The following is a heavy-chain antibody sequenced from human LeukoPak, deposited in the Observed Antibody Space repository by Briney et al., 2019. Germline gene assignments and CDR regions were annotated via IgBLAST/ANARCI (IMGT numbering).Heavy chain of an antibody. J-gene: IGHJ4*02. D-gene: IGHD4-17*01. CDR2: ISYDGSSK. CDR1: GFTFSSYG. CDR3: ARDSSGDYAVDY. V-gene: IGHV3-30*03. Sequence: GGSLRLSCAASGFTFSSYGMHWVRQAPGKGLEWVAVISYDGSSKYYADSVKGRFTISRDNSRNTLYLQMNSLRAEGTAVYYCARDSSGDYAVDYWGQGTLVSVSS.